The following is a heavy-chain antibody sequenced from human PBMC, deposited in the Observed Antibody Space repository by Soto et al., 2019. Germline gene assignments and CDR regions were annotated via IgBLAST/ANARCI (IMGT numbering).Heavy chain of an antibody. CDR2: IYYSGST. CDR3: ARDGTGYSSSWYWFDP. Sequence: QVQLQESGPGLVKPSETLSLTCTVSGGSISSYYWSWIRQPPGKGLEWIGYIYYSGSTNYNPSLKRRVTISVDTSKNQFSLKLSSVTAADTAVYYCARDGTGYSSSWYWFDPWGQGTLVTVSS. V-gene: IGHV4-59*01. D-gene: IGHD6-13*01. J-gene: IGHJ5*02. CDR1: GGSISSYY.